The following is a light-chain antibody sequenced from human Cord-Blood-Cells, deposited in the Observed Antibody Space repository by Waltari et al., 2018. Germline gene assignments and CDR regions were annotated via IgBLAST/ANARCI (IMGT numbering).Light chain of an antibody. CDR1: QSVSSSY. Sequence: EFVMTQSPASPSLSPGERATLSCRASQSVSSSYLSWYQQKPGQAPRLLIYGASTRATGIPARFSGSGSGTDFTLTISSLQPEDFAVYYCQQDYNFFGGGTKVEIK. V-gene: IGKV3D-7*01. J-gene: IGKJ4*01. CDR3: QQDYNF. CDR2: GAS.